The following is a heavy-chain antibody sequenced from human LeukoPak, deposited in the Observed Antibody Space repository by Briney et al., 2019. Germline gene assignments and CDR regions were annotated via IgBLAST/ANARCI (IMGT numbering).Heavy chain of an antibody. CDR3: ARDGAEAGTSWFDP. Sequence: GGSLRLSCAASGFTFSSYAMHWVRQAPGKGLEWVAVISYDGSNKYYADSVKGRFTISRDNSKNTLYLQMNSLRAEDTAVYYCARDGAEAGTSWFDPWGQGTLVTVSS. V-gene: IGHV3-30-3*01. D-gene: IGHD6-13*01. CDR1: GFTFSSYA. CDR2: ISYDGSNK. J-gene: IGHJ5*02.